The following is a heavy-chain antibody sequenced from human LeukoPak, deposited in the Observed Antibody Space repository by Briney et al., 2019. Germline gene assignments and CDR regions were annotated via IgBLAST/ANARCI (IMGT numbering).Heavy chain of an antibody. J-gene: IGHJ4*02. CDR1: GLTFSTYA. Sequence: GGSLRLSCAASGLTFSTYAMAWVRQAPGKGLEWVATIDTGGDNTYYADSVKGRFTISRDNSKNTLDLQMISLRAEDTAVFYCARDQYDTWSRRGNFDSWGQGTLVIVSS. CDR3: ARDQYDTWSRRGNFDS. V-gene: IGHV3-23*01. CDR2: IDTGGDNT. D-gene: IGHD3/OR15-3a*01.